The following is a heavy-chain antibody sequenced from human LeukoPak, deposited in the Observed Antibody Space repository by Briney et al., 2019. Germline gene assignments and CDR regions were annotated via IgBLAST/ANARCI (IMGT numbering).Heavy chain of an antibody. Sequence: PSETLSLTCAVSGVSISSSNWWSWVRQPPGKGLAWIGEIYHSGSTNYNPSLKSRVTISVDKSKNQFSLKLSSVTAADTAVYYCASRGGYYLYYFDYWGQGTLVTVSS. J-gene: IGHJ4*02. D-gene: IGHD3-22*01. CDR1: GVSISSSNW. V-gene: IGHV4-4*02. CDR2: IYHSGST. CDR3: ASRGGYYLYYFDY.